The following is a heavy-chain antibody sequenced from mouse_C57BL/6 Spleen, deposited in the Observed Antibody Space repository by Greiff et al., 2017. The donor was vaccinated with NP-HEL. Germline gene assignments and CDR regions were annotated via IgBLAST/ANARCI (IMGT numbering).Heavy chain of an antibody. V-gene: IGHV3-6*01. CDR1: GYSITSGYY. D-gene: IGHD4-1*01. J-gene: IGHJ3*01. CDR2: ISYDGSN. CDR3: ARGTAAWFAY. Sequence: EVKLMESGPGLVKPSQSLSLTCSVTGYSITSGYYWNWIRQFPGNKLEWMGYISYDGSNNYNPSLKNRISITRDTSKNQFFLKLNSVTTEDTATYYCARGTAAWFAYWGQGTLVTVSA.